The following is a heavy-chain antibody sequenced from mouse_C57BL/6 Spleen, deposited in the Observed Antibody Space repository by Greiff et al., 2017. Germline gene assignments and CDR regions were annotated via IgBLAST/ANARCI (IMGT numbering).Heavy chain of an antibody. Sequence: QVQLQQPGAELVKPGASVKLSCKASGYTFTSYWMHWVKQRPGQGLEWIGMIHPNSGSTNYNEKFKSKATLTVDKSSSTAYMQLSSLTSEDSAVYYCATDSPGHVGFAYWGQGTLVTVSA. CDR1: GYTFTSYW. CDR3: ATDSPGHVGFAY. D-gene: IGHD3-2*02. V-gene: IGHV1-64*01. CDR2: IHPNSGST. J-gene: IGHJ3*01.